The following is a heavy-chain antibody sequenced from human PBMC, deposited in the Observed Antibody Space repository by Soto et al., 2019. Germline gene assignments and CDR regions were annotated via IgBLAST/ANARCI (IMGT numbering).Heavy chain of an antibody. CDR2: INAGNGNT. J-gene: IGHJ6*02. D-gene: IGHD6-13*01. CDR1: GYTFTNYA. CDR3: ARDMAADLLGYYYYGMDV. Sequence: QVQLVQSGAEVKKPGASVKVSCKTSGYTFTNYAMHWVRQAPGQRLEWMGWINAGNGNTKYSQKFQGRVTITRDTSASTAYMEMSSLRSEDTAVYYCARDMAADLLGYYYYGMDVWGQGTTVTVSS. V-gene: IGHV1-3*01.